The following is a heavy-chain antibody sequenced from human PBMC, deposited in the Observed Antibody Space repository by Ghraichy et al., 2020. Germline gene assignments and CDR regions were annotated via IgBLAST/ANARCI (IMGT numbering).Heavy chain of an antibody. D-gene: IGHD3-22*01. CDR3: ARASQYYYDSSGYYLRYYFDY. CDR2: IYYSGST. Sequence: SETLSLTCTVSGGSISSSSYYWGWIRQPPGKGLEWIGSIYYSGSTYYNPSLKSRVTISVDTSKNQFSLKLSSVTAADTAVYYCARASQYYYDSSGYYLRYYFDYWGQGTRVTVSP. CDR1: GGSISSSSYY. V-gene: IGHV4-39*01. J-gene: IGHJ4*02.